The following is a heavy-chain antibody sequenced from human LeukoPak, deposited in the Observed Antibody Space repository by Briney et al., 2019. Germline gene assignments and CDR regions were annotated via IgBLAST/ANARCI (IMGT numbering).Heavy chain of an antibody. Sequence: ASVKVSCKASGYTFTSYGISWVRQAPGQGFEWMGWIGPSNNYTEYEQKLQGRLTLTTDTSTTTAHMELRCLTFDGTAIYYCARDSYYGGHYSFFEHWGQGTLVTVSS. D-gene: IGHD4/OR15-4a*01. CDR1: GYTFTSYG. J-gene: IGHJ4*02. V-gene: IGHV1-18*01. CDR3: ARDSYYGGHYSFFEH. CDR2: IGPSNNYT.